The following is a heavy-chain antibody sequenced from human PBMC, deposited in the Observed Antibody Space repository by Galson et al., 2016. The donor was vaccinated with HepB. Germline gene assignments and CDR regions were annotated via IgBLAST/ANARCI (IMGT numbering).Heavy chain of an antibody. D-gene: IGHD3-9*01. CDR1: GFTFSTYA. Sequence: SLRLSCAASGFTFSTYAMSWVRQAPGKGLVWVSRIHSDGSTTSYADSVKGRFIISRDNAKNTLYLQMNSLRAEDTAVYYCTRYYGILTGYYASDYWGQGTLVTVSS. CDR2: IHSDGSTT. J-gene: IGHJ4*02. CDR3: TRYYGILTGYYASDY. V-gene: IGHV3-74*01.